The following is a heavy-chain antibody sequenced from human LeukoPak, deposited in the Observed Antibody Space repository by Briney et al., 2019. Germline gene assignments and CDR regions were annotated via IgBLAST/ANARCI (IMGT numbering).Heavy chain of an antibody. Sequence: GGSLRLSCAASGFPFSSYVMYWVRQAPGKGLEWVAIIRSDGSDKYYADSVKGRFTISRDNSKSTLYLQLSSLRAEDTAVYYCARSYGDATFDYWGQGTLVTVSS. CDR3: ARSYGDATFDY. CDR2: IRSDGSDK. J-gene: IGHJ4*02. V-gene: IGHV3-33*01. CDR1: GFPFSSYV. D-gene: IGHD4-17*01.